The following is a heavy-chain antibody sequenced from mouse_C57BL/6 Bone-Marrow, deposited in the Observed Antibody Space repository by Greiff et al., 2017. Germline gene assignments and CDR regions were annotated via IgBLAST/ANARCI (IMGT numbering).Heavy chain of an antibody. D-gene: IGHD1-1*01. Sequence: EVQLQQSGPELVKPGASVKISCKASGYTFTDYSMNWVKQSHGKSLEWIGDINPNNGGTSYNQKFKGKATLTVDKSSSTAYMELRSLTSEDSAVYYCAVLAWFAYWGKGTLVTVSA. CDR3: AVLAWFAY. J-gene: IGHJ3*01. V-gene: IGHV1-26*01. CDR1: GYTFTDYS. CDR2: INPNNGGT.